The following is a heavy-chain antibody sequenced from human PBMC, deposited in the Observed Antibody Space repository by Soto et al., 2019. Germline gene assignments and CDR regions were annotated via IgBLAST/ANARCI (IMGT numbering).Heavy chain of an antibody. D-gene: IGHD2-2*01. CDR2: IYYSGST. Sequence: PSETLSLTCTVSGGSISSYYWRWIRQPPGKGLEWIGYIYYSGSTNYNPSLKSRVTISVDTSKNQFSLKLSSVTAADTAVYYCATRYGSCSAYWRQRTLVTVS. CDR3: ATRYGSCSAY. J-gene: IGHJ4*02. V-gene: IGHV4-59*08. CDR1: GGSISSYY.